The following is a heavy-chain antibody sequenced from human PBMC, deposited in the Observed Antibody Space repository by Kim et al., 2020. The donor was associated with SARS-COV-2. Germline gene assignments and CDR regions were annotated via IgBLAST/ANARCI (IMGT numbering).Heavy chain of an antibody. V-gene: IGHV4-39*07. J-gene: IGHJ4*02. CDR3: ACNVGSTPDYYFDY. Sequence: SETRSLTCSVSGVSISTNYHYWGWVRQPPGKGLEWIGSVYNSGTTYYNPSLKSRVTISGDTSKNQFSLNMRSVTAADTAVYYCACNVGSTPDYYFDYWGRGALVTVSS. D-gene: IGHD1-26*01. CDR2: VYNSGTT. CDR1: GVSISTNYHY.